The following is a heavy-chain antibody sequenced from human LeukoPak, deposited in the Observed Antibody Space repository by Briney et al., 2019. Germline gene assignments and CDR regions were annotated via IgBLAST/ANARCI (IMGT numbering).Heavy chain of an antibody. D-gene: IGHD3-22*01. CDR2: IWHDGTKE. J-gene: IGHJ4*02. CDR1: GFTFGNYD. Sequence: GRSLRLSCAVSGFTFGNYDMHWVRQAPGKGLEWVAVIWHDGTKEFYVDSVKGRFTISRDNYENTLFLQMNSLRVEDTAVYYCARDHHYYDSSGLRSGCIDYWGQGTLVTVSS. CDR3: ARDHHYYDSSGLRSGCIDY. V-gene: IGHV3-33*01.